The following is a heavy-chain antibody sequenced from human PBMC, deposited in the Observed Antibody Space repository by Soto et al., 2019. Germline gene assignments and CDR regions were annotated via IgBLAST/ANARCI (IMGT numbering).Heavy chain of an antibody. CDR2: ISTSSGST. D-gene: IGHD7-27*01. J-gene: IGHJ4*02. Sequence: GGSLRLSCAASGFTFSSYAMSWVRQAPGKGLEWVSAISTSSGSTYYADSVKGRFSISRDNSKNTLYLQMNSLRAEDTAVYYCAKDLTGDYGQGRLCDYWGQGTLVTVSS. CDR1: GFTFSSYA. V-gene: IGHV3-23*01. CDR3: AKDLTGDYGQGRLCDY.